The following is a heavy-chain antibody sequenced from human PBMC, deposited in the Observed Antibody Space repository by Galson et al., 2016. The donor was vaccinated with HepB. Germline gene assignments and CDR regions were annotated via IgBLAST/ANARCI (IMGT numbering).Heavy chain of an antibody. D-gene: IGHD4-17*01. CDR2: IRSTSDGGTT. CDR3: ARTKVDYGDYYAMDV. J-gene: IGHJ6*02. CDR1: GFTFSNAW. Sequence: SLRLSCAASGFTFSNAWVSWVRQAPGKGLEWVGRIRSTSDGGTTDYAGPVKGRFTISRDDSENTQFLQMSSLRDEDTAVYYCARTKVDYGDYYAMDVWGQGTTVTVSS. V-gene: IGHV3-15*01.